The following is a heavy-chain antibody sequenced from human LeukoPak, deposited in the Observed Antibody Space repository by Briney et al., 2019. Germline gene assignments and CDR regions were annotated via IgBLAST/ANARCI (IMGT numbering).Heavy chain of an antibody. J-gene: IGHJ4*02. Sequence: ASVKVSCKASGYTFTGYYMHWVRQAPGQGLEWMGVINPSDTTTSYAQNFQGRVTMTRDTSTSTVYMELSSLRSEDTAVYYCARDPTSSSVLDFWGQGTLVTVSS. CDR3: ARDPTSSSVLDF. CDR2: INPSDTTT. CDR1: GYTFTGYY. V-gene: IGHV1-46*01. D-gene: IGHD6-13*01.